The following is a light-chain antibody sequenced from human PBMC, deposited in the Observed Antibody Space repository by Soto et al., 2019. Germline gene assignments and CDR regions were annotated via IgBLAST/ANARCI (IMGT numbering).Light chain of an antibody. CDR3: TSYTPSSTYV. V-gene: IGLV2-14*03. CDR2: AVS. Sequence: QSALTQPASVSGSPGQSITISCTGTSSDVGNYDYVSWYQQYPGKAPKLMIYAVSRRPSGVSNRFSGSKSGNTASLIISGLQAEDEADYYCTSYTPSSTYVFGTGTKLIVL. CDR1: SSDVGNYDY. J-gene: IGLJ1*01.